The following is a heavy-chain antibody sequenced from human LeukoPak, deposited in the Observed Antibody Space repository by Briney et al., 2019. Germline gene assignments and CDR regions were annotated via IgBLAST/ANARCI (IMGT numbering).Heavy chain of an antibody. CDR1: GFTLSSYG. CDR2: ICYDGSNK. Sequence: GGCLRLSCAASGFTLSSYGMHWVRQAPGKGLEWVAVICYDGSNKYYADSVKGRFTISRDNSKNTLYLQMNSLRAEDTAVYYCARGEMTTVTRYYYYGMDVWGQGTTVTVSS. V-gene: IGHV3-33*01. D-gene: IGHD4-11*01. J-gene: IGHJ6*02. CDR3: ARGEMTTVTRYYYYGMDV.